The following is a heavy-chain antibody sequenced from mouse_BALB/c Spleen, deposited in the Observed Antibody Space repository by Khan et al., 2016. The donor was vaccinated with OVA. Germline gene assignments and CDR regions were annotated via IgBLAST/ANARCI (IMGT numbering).Heavy chain of an antibody. J-gene: IGHJ4*01. D-gene: IGHD2-1*01. Sequence: QVQLQQPGPELVKPGASVKMSCKASGYTFTDYDIRWVKQRAGQGLEWIGEIYHGSGSTYYNEKFKGKATLTADKSSNTAYMQLSSLTSEDSAVYFCAKIFYGNSYAMDYWGQGTAVTVSS. V-gene: IGHV1-77*01. CDR2: IYHGSGST. CDR1: GYTFTDYD. CDR3: AKIFYGNSYAMDY.